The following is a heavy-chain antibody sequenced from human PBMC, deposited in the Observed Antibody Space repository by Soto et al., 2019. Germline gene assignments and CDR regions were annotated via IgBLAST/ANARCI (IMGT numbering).Heavy chain of an antibody. CDR2: INPSGGST. J-gene: IGHJ4*02. CDR3: ARIIAHMATAD. D-gene: IGHD5-18*01. V-gene: IGHV1-46*01. Sequence: QVQLVQSGAEVKKPGASVKVSCKASGYTFTSYYMHWVRQAPGQGLEWMGKINPSGGSTSYAQKFQCRVTMTRETSTSTAYMELSSLRSEDTAVYYCARIIAHMATADWGKGTLVTVSS. CDR1: GYTFTSYY.